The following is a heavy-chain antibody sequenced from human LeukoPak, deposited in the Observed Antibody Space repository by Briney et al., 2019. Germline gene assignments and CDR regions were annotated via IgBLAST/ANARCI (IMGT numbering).Heavy chain of an antibody. CDR1: GFTFSDYY. Sequence: PGASLRLSCAASGFTFSDYYMSWIRQAPGKGLEWVSYISSSSSYTNYADSVKGRFTISRDNAKNSLYLQMNSLRAEDTAVYYCARARGDYFDYWGQGTLVTVSS. D-gene: IGHD3-10*01. CDR3: ARARGDYFDY. J-gene: IGHJ4*02. CDR2: ISSSSSYT. V-gene: IGHV3-11*06.